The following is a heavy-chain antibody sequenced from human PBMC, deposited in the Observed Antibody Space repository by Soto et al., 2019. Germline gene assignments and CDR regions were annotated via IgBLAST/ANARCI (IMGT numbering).Heavy chain of an antibody. J-gene: IGHJ5*02. D-gene: IGHD2-8*01. V-gene: IGHV1-8*01. CDR3: ARRRGSNGWFDL. Sequence: SVKVSCKASGYTFINYDINWVRQATGQGLEWVGWMNPDSGNTGYAQNFQGRVTMTGNTSISSVYMELSSLTSEDTAVYYCARRRGSNGWFDLWGQGTLVTVSS. CDR2: MNPDSGNT. CDR1: GYTFINYD.